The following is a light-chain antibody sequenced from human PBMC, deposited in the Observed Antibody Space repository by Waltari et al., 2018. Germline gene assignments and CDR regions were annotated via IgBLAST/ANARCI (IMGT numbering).Light chain of an antibody. CDR3: SSYRMSSTLGV. J-gene: IGLJ2*01. Sequence: QSALTQPPSVSGSPGQSVTIPCTGTSSDVGSYNRVSWYQQSPGTAPKLIIYEVSNRPSGVPDRFSGSKSGNTASLTISGLQAEDEADHYCSSYRMSSTLGVLGGGTKLTVL. V-gene: IGLV2-18*02. CDR1: SSDVGSYNR. CDR2: EVS.